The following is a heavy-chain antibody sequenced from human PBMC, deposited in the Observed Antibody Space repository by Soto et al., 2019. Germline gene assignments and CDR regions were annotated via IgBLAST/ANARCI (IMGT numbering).Heavy chain of an antibody. D-gene: IGHD6-13*01. V-gene: IGHV1-69*01. CDR3: AIDTVEVPYSSSWHWFDP. Sequence: QVQLVQSGAEVKKPGSSVKVSCKASGGTFSSYAISWVRQAPGQGLEWMGGIIPIFGTANYAQKFQGRVTITADESTSTAYMELSSLRSEDTAVYYCAIDTVEVPYSSSWHWFDPWGNVNLVTVAS. J-gene: IGHJ5*02. CDR2: IIPIFGTA. CDR1: GGTFSSYA.